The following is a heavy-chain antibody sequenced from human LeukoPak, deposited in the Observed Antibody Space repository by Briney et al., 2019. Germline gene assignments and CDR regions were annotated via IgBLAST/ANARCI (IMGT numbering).Heavy chain of an antibody. J-gene: IGHJ4*02. D-gene: IGHD3-10*01. CDR1: GFTFSSYW. Sequence: GRSLRLSCAASGFTFSSYWMSWVRQAPGKGLGWVASIKLDEMEKYYVDSVKGRFTISRDNAKSSLSLQMNSLRAEDTAVYYCAGGRGDFWGQGTLVTVSS. CDR3: AGGRGDF. CDR2: IKLDEMEK. V-gene: IGHV3-7*01.